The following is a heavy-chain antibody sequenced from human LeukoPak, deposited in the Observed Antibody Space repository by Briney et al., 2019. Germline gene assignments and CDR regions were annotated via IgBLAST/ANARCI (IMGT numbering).Heavy chain of an antibody. D-gene: IGHD3-10*01. CDR1: GGSFSGYY. CDR2: INHSGST. V-gene: IGHV4-34*01. CDR3: AQAPYYYGSGSDP. J-gene: IGHJ5*02. Sequence: SETLSLTCAVYGGSFSGYYWSWIRQPPGKGLEWIGEINHSGSTNYNPSLKSRGTISVDTSKNQFSLKLSSVTAADTAVYYCAQAPYYYGSGSDPWGQGTLVTVSS.